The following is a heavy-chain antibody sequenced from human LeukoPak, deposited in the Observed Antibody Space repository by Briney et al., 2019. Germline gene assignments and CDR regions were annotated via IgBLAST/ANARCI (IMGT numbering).Heavy chain of an antibody. CDR2: ISSSSSYI. CDR3: ARDRLDVWGSYRPYYFDY. CDR1: GFTFSSYS. V-gene: IGHV3-21*01. J-gene: IGHJ4*02. Sequence: PGGSLRLSCAASGFTFSSYSMNWVRQAPGKGLEWVPSISSSSSYIYYADSVKGRFTISRDNAKNSLYLQMNSLRAEDTAVYYCARDRLDVWGSYRPYYFDYWGQGTLVTVSS. D-gene: IGHD3-16*02.